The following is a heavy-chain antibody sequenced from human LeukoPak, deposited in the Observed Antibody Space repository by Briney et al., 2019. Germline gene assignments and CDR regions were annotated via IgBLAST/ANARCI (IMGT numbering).Heavy chain of an antibody. J-gene: IGHJ4*02. CDR3: AREDPRAKY. V-gene: IGHV3-21*06. CDR1: GFTFNSFS. Sequence: GGSLRLSCAASGFTFNSFSMYWVRQAPGKGLEWVSSISGSSSYIYYAGSVKGRFTISRDNAKNSLYLQMNSLRAEDTAVYYCAREDPRAKYWGQGILVTVSS. CDR2: ISGSSSYI.